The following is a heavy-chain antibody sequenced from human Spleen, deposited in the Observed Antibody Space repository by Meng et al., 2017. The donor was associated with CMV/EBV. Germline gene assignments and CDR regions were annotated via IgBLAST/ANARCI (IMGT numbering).Heavy chain of an antibody. J-gene: IGHJ4*02. CDR2: ISPNSGDT. CDR1: GFNFSTYG. D-gene: IGHD4-17*01. CDR3: ARDRAGHGDLGN. V-gene: IGHV1-2*02. Sequence: GGSLRLSCVASGFNFSTYGMHWVRQAPGKGLEWVGWISPNSGDTKYAPKFQGRVTVTTDTSISTSYLEVRRLRSDDTAVYYCARDRAGHGDLGNWGQGTLVTVSS.